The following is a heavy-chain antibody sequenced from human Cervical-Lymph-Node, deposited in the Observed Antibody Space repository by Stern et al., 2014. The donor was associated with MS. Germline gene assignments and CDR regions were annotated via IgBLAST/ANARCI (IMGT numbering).Heavy chain of an antibody. J-gene: IGHJ4*02. V-gene: IGHV1-69*01. CDR1: GASFSTIE. CDR3: VRNQGGMAAS. CDR2: INPMFGTK. D-gene: IGHD3-16*01. Sequence: VQLVQSGAEVMKPVSSMKVSCEASGASFSTIEISWVRQSPGQRLEWLGGINPMFGTKHYVRKVQGRATLLAVGSASTVYMEQRSLRPKDTAFYYFVRNQGGMAASWGQGTPVTVSP.